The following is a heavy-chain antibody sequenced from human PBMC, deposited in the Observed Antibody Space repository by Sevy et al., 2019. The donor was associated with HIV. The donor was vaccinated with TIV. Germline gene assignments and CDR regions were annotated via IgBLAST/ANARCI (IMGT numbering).Heavy chain of an antibody. D-gene: IGHD3-22*01. J-gene: IGHJ4*02. CDR2: FDPEDGET. V-gene: IGHV1-24*01. CDR3: ASSREYYEDNSGYLDY. CDR1: GSTLNRLS. Sequence: GAVKVSCKVSGSTLNRLSMHWVRQAPRKGLARMGRFDPEDGETIFAQNFQGRVTMTEDTSTNTAYMELSSLTSEDTAVYYCASSREYYEDNSGYLDYWGQGTLVTVSS.